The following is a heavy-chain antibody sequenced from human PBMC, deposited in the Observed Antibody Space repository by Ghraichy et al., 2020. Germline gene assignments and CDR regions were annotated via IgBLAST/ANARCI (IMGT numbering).Heavy chain of an antibody. D-gene: IGHD2-2*01. CDR1: GFTFSSYA. V-gene: IGHV3-23*01. J-gene: IGHJ4*02. Sequence: GGSLRLSCAASGFTFSSYAMSWVRQAPGKGLEWVSDICASGGNTYYADSVKGRFTISRDNSKNTLFLQLNSLRAEDTAVYYCAKVARDIVVVPGVIDYWGQGTLVTVSS. CDR3: AKVARDIVVVPGVIDY. CDR2: ICASGGNT.